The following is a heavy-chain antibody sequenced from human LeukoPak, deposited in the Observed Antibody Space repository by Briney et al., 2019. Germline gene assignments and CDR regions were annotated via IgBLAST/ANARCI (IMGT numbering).Heavy chain of an antibody. V-gene: IGHV3-53*01. CDR1: GLSVRGSY. CDR3: TRDLTGTTWSENDY. D-gene: IGHD6-13*01. J-gene: IGHJ4*02. CDR2: IYSGDRT. Sequence: GGSVRLSCVASGLSVRGSYMSWVRQAPGKGLEWVSVIYSGDRTYYADSVKGRFTISGDTSKNTLYLQMNNLRADDTAMYYCTRDLTGTTWSENDYWGQGTLVTISS.